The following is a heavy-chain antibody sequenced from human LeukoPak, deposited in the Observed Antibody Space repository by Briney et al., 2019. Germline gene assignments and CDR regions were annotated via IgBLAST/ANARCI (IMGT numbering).Heavy chain of an antibody. V-gene: IGHV3-33*06. CDR1: GFSFSDYA. Sequence: PGGSLRLSCTASGFSFSDYAMHWVRQAPGKGLEWVAVIWYDGSSKYLIDSVRGRFTISRVNSKNTLYLQMNTLRAEDTAVYYCAKDQQPGRGEYYFDHWGQGTLVTVSS. CDR3: AKDQQPGRGEYYFDH. CDR2: IWYDGSSK. J-gene: IGHJ4*02. D-gene: IGHD2/OR15-2a*01.